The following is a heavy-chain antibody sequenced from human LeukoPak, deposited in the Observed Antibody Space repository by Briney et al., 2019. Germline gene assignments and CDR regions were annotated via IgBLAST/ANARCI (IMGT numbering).Heavy chain of an antibody. CDR3: ARGRGVYGGNSGVWFDP. V-gene: IGHV4-34*01. CDR1: GGSISSYY. CDR2: INHSGST. Sequence: SETLSLTCPVSGGSISSYYWSWIRQPPGKGLEWIGEINHSGSTNYNPSLKSRVTISVDTSKNQFSLKLSSVTAADTAVYYCARGRGVYGGNSGVWFDPWGQGTLVTVSS. D-gene: IGHD4-23*01. J-gene: IGHJ5*02.